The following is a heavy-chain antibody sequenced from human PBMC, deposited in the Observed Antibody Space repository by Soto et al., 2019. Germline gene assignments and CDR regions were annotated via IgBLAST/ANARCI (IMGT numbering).Heavy chain of an antibody. CDR2: ISSSGSST. D-gene: IGHD2-15*01. CDR3: ARAADAPPAVCY. CDR1: GFTFGDYY. Sequence: GGSLRLSCAASGFTFGDYYMSWIRQAPGKGLEWVSYISSSGSSTYYVDSVRGRFTISRDNAKNSLYLQMDSLGAEDTAVYYCARAADAPPAVCYWGQGTLLTVSS. J-gene: IGHJ4*02. V-gene: IGHV3-11*01.